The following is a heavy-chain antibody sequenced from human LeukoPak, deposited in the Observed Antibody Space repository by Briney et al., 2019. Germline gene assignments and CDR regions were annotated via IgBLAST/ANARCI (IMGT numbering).Heavy chain of an antibody. D-gene: IGHD6-13*01. J-gene: IGHJ5*02. V-gene: IGHV3-33*06. CDR1: GFTFISYG. CDR3: VKPGTAAAQEGNWFDP. CDR2: IWYDGSNK. Sequence: PGRSLRLSCAASGFTFISYGMHWVRQAPGKGLEWVAVIWYDGSNKYYADSVKGRFTISRDNSKNTLYLQMNSLRAEDTAVYYCVKPGTAAAQEGNWFDPWGQGTLVTVSS.